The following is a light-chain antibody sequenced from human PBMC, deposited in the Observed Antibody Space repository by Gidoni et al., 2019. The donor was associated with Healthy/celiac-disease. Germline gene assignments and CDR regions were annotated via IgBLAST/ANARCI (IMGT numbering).Light chain of an antibody. J-gene: IGKJ4*01. CDR1: QRVSSY. CDR2: DAS. V-gene: IGKV3-11*01. CDR3: QQRSNWLT. Sequence: EIVLTQSPSTLSLSPGESATLPCRASQRVSSYLAWYQQKPGQAPRLLIYDASNRATGIPARVSGSGAGAYCTLTISSLGPEDVAVYYCQQRSNWLTFGGGTKVEIK.